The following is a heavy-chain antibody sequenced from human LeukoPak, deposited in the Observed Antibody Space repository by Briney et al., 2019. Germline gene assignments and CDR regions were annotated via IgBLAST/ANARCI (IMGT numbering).Heavy chain of an antibody. J-gene: IGHJ3*02. D-gene: IGHD3-22*01. CDR2: FNWNGGST. CDR1: GFTFDDYG. CDR3: ARALDSSGWNDAFDI. V-gene: IGHV3-20*04. Sequence: GGSLRLSRAASGFTFDDYGMSWVRQAPGKGLEWVSGFNWNGGSTGYADSVKGRFTISRDNAKNPLYLQMNSLRAEDTAFYYCARALDSSGWNDAFDIWGQGTMVTVSS.